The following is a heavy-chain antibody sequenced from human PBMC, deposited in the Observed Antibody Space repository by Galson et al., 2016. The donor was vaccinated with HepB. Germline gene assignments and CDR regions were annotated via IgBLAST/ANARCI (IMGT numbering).Heavy chain of an antibody. CDR2: MHTSGSS. CDR3: ARGMVIDDAFDI. D-gene: IGHD2-21*01. CDR1: GGSINDYY. Sequence: LSLTCTVSGGSINDYYWSWIRQPAGKGLQWIGRMHTSGSSNYNPSLKSRVTVSVDTSKNQFSLKLTSVTAADTAMYYCARGMVIDDAFDIWGQGTMVTVSS. J-gene: IGHJ3*02. V-gene: IGHV4-4*07.